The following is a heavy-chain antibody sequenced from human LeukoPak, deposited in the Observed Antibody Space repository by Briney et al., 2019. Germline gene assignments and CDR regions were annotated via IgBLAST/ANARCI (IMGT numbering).Heavy chain of an antibody. D-gene: IGHD2-2*01. V-gene: IGHV3-30*02. CDR3: AKDRGYCSSTSCFHWFDP. CDR2: IRYDGSNK. Sequence: GGSLRLSCAASGFIFSSYGMHWVRQAPGKGLEWVAFIRYDGSNKYYADSVKGRFTISRDNSKNTLYLQMNSLRAEDTAVYYCAKDRGYCSSTSCFHWFDPWGQGTLVTVSS. J-gene: IGHJ5*02. CDR1: GFIFSSYG.